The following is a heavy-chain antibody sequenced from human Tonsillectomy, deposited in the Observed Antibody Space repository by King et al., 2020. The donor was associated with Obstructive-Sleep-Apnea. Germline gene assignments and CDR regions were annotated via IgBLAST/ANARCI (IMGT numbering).Heavy chain of an antibody. CDR1: GFTFSNYN. J-gene: IGHJ3*02. D-gene: IGHD6-19*01. CDR3: ARSAVADSDAFDI. CDR2: VSSSSGAI. Sequence: QLVQSGGGLVQRGGSLRLSCAASGFTFSNYNMNWVRQAPGKGLEWVSYVSSSSGAIYYPDSVKGRFTISRDNAKNSLYLQMNSLRADDTAVYYCARSAVADSDAFDIWGQGTLVTVSS. V-gene: IGHV3-48*04.